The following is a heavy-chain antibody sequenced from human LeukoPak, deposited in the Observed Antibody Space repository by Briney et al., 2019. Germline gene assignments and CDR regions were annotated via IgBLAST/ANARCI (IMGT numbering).Heavy chain of an antibody. Sequence: SETLSLTCTVSGGSISSSSAYWGWIRQPPGKGLEWIGSIYYSKNTYYNPSLKSRVTISADASKNQFSLTLGSVTAADTAVYYCAADSSGYYALYYFDYWGQGTLVTVSS. J-gene: IGHJ4*02. D-gene: IGHD3-22*01. CDR1: GGSISSSSAY. V-gene: IGHV4-39*01. CDR2: IYYSKNT. CDR3: AADSSGYYALYYFDY.